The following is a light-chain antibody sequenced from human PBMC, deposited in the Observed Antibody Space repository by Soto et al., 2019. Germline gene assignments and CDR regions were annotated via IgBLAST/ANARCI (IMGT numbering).Light chain of an antibody. CDR2: AAS. V-gene: IGKV1-12*01. CDR3: QQANSFPPT. CDR1: QGISSW. J-gene: IGKJ1*01. Sequence: DIHITQSSSSVPSSVVNRVTITRRASQGISSWLAWYQQKPGKAPKLLIYAASSLQSGVPSRFSGSGSGTDFTLTISSLQPEDFATYYCQQANSFPPTFGQGTKVDIK.